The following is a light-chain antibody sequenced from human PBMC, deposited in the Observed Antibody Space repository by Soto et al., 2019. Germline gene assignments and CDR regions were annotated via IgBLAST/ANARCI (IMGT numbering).Light chain of an antibody. Sequence: TPCRETLSVSAGEGATLSCRASQSVSSNLAWYQQKPGQAPRLLIYDASNRATGIPARFSGSASGTDFTLTISSLEPADFAVYYCKRRTAWLPITFGQGTRLEIK. CDR1: QSVSSN. J-gene: IGKJ5*01. V-gene: IGKV3D-11*03. CDR3: KRRTAWLPIT. CDR2: DAS.